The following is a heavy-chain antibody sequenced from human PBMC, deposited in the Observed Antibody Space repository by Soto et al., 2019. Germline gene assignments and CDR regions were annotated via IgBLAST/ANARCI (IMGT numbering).Heavy chain of an antibody. Sequence: QVQLVESGGGVVQPGRSLRLSCAASGFTFSSYGMHWVRQAPGKGLEWVAVIWYDGSNKYYADSVKGRFTFSRDNSKNTLYLQMNSLRAEDTAVYYCARGMVRGVIITDYWGQGTLVTVSS. CDR3: ARGMVRGVIITDY. D-gene: IGHD3-10*01. CDR1: GFTFSSYG. V-gene: IGHV3-33*01. CDR2: IWYDGSNK. J-gene: IGHJ4*02.